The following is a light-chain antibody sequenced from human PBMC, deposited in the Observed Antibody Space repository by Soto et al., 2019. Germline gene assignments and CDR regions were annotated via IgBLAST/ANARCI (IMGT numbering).Light chain of an antibody. Sequence: IVMTQTPLSSPVTLGQPASISCRSSESLVHNDGNTYLRWLQQRPGQPPRLLIYKISNRLSGVPDRFSGSGAGTDFTLKISRVEAEDVGIYYCMQSTQVPYTFGQGTKLEIK. CDR3: MQSTQVPYT. J-gene: IGKJ2*01. V-gene: IGKV2-24*01. CDR1: ESLVHNDGNTY. CDR2: KIS.